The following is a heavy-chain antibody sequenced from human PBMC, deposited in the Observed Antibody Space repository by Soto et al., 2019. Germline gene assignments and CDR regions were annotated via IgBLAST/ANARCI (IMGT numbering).Heavy chain of an antibody. CDR3: AKFXREXLLRGTTGDY. Sequence: QVQLVESGGGVVQPGRSLRLSCAVSGLTFSNYGMHWVRQAPGKGLEWVAVISYDGSNKYYGDSVKGRFTISRDNSVNTLYLQXNSLRAEDTAVYYCAKFXREXLLRGTTGDYWGQGTPVTVSS. CDR1: GLTFSNYG. D-gene: IGHD3-3*01. J-gene: IGHJ4*02. V-gene: IGHV3-30*18. CDR2: ISYDGSNK.